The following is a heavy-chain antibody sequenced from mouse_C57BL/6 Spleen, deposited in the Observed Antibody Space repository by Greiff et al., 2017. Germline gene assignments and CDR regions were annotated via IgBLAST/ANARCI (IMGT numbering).Heavy chain of an antibody. CDR1: GYTFTSYW. Sequence: VQLQQPGAELVMPGASVKLSCKASGYTFTSYWMHWVKQRPGQGLEWIGEIDPSDSYTNYNQKFKGKSTLTVAKSSSTAYMQLSSRTSEDSAVYYCARKGVYYGNYQGYFDVWGTGTTVTVSS. CDR2: IDPSDSYT. V-gene: IGHV1-69*01. D-gene: IGHD2-1*01. J-gene: IGHJ1*03. CDR3: ARKGVYYGNYQGYFDV.